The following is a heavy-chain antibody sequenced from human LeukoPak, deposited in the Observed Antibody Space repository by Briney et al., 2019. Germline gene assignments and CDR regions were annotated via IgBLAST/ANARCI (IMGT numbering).Heavy chain of an antibody. D-gene: IGHD3-3*01. CDR3: ARGGITIFGEATTPFDY. CDR2: ISSSSSII. V-gene: IGHV3-48*01. CDR1: GFTFSSYS. Sequence: GGSLRLSCAASGFTFSSYSMNWVRQAPGKGLEWVSYISSSSSIIYYADSVKGRFTISRDNAKNSLYLQMNSLRAEGTAVYYCARGGITIFGEATTPFDYWGQGTLVTVSS. J-gene: IGHJ4*02.